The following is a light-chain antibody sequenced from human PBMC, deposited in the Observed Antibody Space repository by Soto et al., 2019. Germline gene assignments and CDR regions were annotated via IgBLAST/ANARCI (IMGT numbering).Light chain of an antibody. J-gene: IGKJ5*01. CDR2: AAS. CDR3: QQAHSCPIA. CDR1: QDMRNW. V-gene: IGKV1-12*01. Sequence: DIPMTQSPSAVSASVGDRVTITCRASQDMRNWLAWYQQKPGKAPKLLIYAASSLQSGVPSRFSGSRSGTDFTLTISSLQPEDFATYFCQQAHSCPIAFGQGTRLEIK.